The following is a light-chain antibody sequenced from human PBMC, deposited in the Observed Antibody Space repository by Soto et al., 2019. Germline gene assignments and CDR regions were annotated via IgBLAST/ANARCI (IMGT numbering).Light chain of an antibody. CDR2: EVS. CDR3: SSYTSSSTLVV. J-gene: IGLJ2*01. V-gene: IGLV2-14*01. Sequence: QSLLTQPASVSGSPGQSITISCTGTSSDVGGYNYVSWYQQHPGKAPKLMIYEVSNRPSGVSNRFSGSKSGNTASLTISGLQAEDEADYYCSSYTSSSTLVVFGGGTKVTVL. CDR1: SSDVGGYNY.